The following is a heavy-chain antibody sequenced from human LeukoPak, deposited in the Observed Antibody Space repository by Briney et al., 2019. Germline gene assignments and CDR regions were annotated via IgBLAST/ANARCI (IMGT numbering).Heavy chain of an antibody. Sequence: GGSLRLSCAASGFTFSDYAMHWVRQTPGKGLEWVAVMSFDGSNKYYSDSVKGGFTISRDNSKNTLYLQMNSLRAEDTAVYYCARAEVYCSSTSCPRYFDYWGQGTLVTVSS. CDR1: GFTFSDYA. CDR2: MSFDGSNK. D-gene: IGHD2-2*01. J-gene: IGHJ4*02. V-gene: IGHV3-30*03. CDR3: ARAEVYCSSTSCPRYFDY.